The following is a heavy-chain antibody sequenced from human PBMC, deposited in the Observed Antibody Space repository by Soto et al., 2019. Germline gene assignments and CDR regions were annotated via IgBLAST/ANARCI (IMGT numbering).Heavy chain of an antibody. V-gene: IGHV3-30*18. CDR1: GFTFSSYG. CDR3: AKESYDFWSGYLNWFDP. J-gene: IGHJ5*02. D-gene: IGHD3-3*01. Sequence: GGSLRLSCAASGFTFSSYGMHWVRQAPGKGLEWVAVISYDGSNKYYADSVKGRFTISRDNSKNTLYLQMNSLRAEDTAVYYCAKESYDFWSGYLNWFDPWGQGTLVTVSS. CDR2: ISYDGSNK.